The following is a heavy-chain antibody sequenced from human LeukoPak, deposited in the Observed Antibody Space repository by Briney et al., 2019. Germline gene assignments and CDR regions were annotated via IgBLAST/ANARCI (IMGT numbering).Heavy chain of an antibody. J-gene: IGHJ6*02. CDR1: GFTFDDYA. CDR2: ISWNSGSI. D-gene: IGHD2-2*01. Sequence: GGSLRLSCAASGFTFDDYAMHWVRQAPGKGLEWVSGISWNSGSIGYADSVKGRFTISRDNSKNTLYLQMNSLRAEDTAVYYCARDHIVVVPYGMDVWGQGTTVTVSS. CDR3: ARDHIVVVPYGMDV. V-gene: IGHV3-9*01.